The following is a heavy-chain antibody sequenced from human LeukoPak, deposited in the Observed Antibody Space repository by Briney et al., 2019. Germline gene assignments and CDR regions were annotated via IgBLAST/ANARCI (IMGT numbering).Heavy chain of an antibody. D-gene: IGHD2-15*01. CDR1: GGTFSSYA. CDR3: ARREYCSGRRCYPNAFDI. CDR2: IIPILGIA. J-gene: IGHJ3*02. V-gene: IGHV1-69*04. Sequence: SVKVSCKASGGTFSSYAISWVRQAPGQGLEWMGRIIPILGIANYAQKFQGRVTITADKSTSTAYMELSSLRSEDTAVYYCARREYCSGRRCYPNAFDIWGQGTMVTVSS.